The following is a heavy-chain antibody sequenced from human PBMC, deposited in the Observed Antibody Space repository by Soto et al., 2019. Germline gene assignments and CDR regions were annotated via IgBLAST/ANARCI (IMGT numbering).Heavy chain of an antibody. CDR1: GFTVSTNY. CDR2: IYSGGTT. V-gene: IGHV3-53*01. J-gene: IGHJ6*02. Sequence: VQLVESGGGLIQPGGSLRLSCAASGFTVSTNYMSWVRQAPGKGLEWVSVIYSGGTTYFADSVKGRLTISRDNSKNTLYRQMSRLRDEDTAGYFCARAESYYGLDVWGQGTTVTVSS. CDR3: ARAESYYGLDV.